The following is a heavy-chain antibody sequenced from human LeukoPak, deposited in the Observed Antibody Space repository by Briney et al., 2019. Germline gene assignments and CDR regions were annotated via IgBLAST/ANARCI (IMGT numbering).Heavy chain of an antibody. J-gene: IGHJ4*02. V-gene: IGHV4-59*08. D-gene: IGHD3-22*01. Sequence: SETLSLTCTVSGGSISSYYWSWIRQPPGKGLEWIGYIYYSGSTNYNPSLKSQVTISVDTSKNQFSLKLSSVTAADTAVYYCARLLNYDSSGYYYGGLYYFDYWGQGTLVTVSS. CDR1: GGSISSYY. CDR2: IYYSGST. CDR3: ARLLNYDSSGYYYGGLYYFDY.